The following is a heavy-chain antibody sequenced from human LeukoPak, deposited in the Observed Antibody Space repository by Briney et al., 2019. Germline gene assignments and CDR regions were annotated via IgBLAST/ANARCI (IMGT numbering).Heavy chain of an antibody. CDR3: AKKRGSNYGDFDY. V-gene: IGHV3-23*01. J-gene: IGHJ4*02. CDR1: GFTFSSFA. D-gene: IGHD5-18*01. CDR2: ISGSGDNT. Sequence: GGSLRLSCVASGFTFSSFAMNWVRQAPGKGLEWVSTISGSGDNTYYADSVKGRFTISRDNSKNTLYVQMNSLRAEDTAVYYCAKKRGSNYGDFDYWGRGTLVTVSS.